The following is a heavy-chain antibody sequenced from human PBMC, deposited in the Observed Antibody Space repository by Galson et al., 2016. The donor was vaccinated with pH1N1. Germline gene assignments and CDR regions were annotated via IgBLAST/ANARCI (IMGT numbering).Heavy chain of an antibody. J-gene: IGHJ3*02. D-gene: IGHD3-16*02. CDR3: ARDPRELSPTFGAFDI. CDR1: GYTLTKVS. CDR2: FDPEDGET. Sequence: SVKVSCKVTGYTLTKVSMHWVRQAPGKGLEWMGSFDPEDGETLYAQKFQGRLTMTEDSSTDTAYMELNTLRSEDTAVYYCARDPRELSPTFGAFDIWGQGTMVTVSS. V-gene: IGHV1-24*01.